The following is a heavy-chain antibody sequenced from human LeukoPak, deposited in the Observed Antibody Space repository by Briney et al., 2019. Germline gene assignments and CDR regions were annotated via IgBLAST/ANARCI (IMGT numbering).Heavy chain of an antibody. CDR3: AEGYNGNCFDP. CDR1: GGAFSSYA. D-gene: IGHD1-14*01. CDR2: IIPILGIA. Sequence: SVKVSCKASGGAFSSYAISWVRQAPGQGLEWMGRIIPILGIANYAQKFQGRVTITADKSTSTAYMELSSLRSEDTAVYYCAEGYNGNCFDPWGQGTLVTVSS. V-gene: IGHV1-69*04. J-gene: IGHJ5*02.